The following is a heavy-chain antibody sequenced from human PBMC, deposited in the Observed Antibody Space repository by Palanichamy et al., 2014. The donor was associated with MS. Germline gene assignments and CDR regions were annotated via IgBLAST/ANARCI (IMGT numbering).Heavy chain of an antibody. D-gene: IGHD2/OR15-2a*01. Sequence: QVQLQESGPGLVKPSETLSLTCAVSGASISSRGYWSWVRQPPGMGLEWIGEITHRGNSNYNPSLKSRVTISMDRSTNHFSLRLNSVTAADTAVYYCAGLDRQAVIDWGQGTLVTVSS. CDR3: AGLDRQAVID. CDR2: ITHRGNS. V-gene: IGHV4-4*02. J-gene: IGHJ1*01. CDR1: GASISSRGY.